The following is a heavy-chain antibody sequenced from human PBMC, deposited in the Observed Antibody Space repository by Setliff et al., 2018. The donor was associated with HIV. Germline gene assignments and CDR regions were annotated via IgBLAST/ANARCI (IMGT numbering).Heavy chain of an antibody. Sequence: ASVKVSCKASGYTFSTYGISWVRQAPGQGLEWTGWIRTYNGNTNYAQRLQGRVTMTTDTSTSTAYMELRSLRSDDTAVYYCARGYDGSGFYYVYWGQGTLVTVSS. CDR2: IRTYNGNT. CDR1: GYTFSTYG. J-gene: IGHJ4*02. CDR3: ARGYDGSGFYYVY. V-gene: IGHV1-18*01. D-gene: IGHD3-22*01.